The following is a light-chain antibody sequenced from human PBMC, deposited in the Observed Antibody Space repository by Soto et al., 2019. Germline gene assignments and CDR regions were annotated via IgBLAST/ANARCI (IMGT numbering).Light chain of an antibody. V-gene: IGKV3-11*01. CDR1: QSVSSY. CDR3: QQRSHWQFT. Sequence: EIVLTQSPATLSLSPGERATLSCRASQSVSSYLAWYQQKPGQAPRLLIYDASNRATGIPARFSGSGSGTDFTLTISSLEPEDFAVYYCQQRSHWQFTCGPGTKVDIK. J-gene: IGKJ3*01. CDR2: DAS.